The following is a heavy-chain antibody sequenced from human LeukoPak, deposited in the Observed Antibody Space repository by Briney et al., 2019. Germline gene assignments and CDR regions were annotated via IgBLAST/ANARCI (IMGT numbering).Heavy chain of an antibody. D-gene: IGHD3-16*02. V-gene: IGHV1-69*05. J-gene: IGHJ4*02. Sequence: ASVKVSCKASGGTFSSYAISWVRQAPGQGLEWMGRIIPIFGTANYAQKFQGRVTITTDESTSTAYKELSSLRSEDTAVYYCASGGLGELSLPDYWGQGTLVTVSS. CDR2: IIPIFGTA. CDR3: ASGGLGELSLPDY. CDR1: GGTFSSYA.